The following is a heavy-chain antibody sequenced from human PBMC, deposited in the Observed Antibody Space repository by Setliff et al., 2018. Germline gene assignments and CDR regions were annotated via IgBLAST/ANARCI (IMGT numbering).Heavy chain of an antibody. CDR3: VKDRVPDGVWDFEF. J-gene: IGHJ4*02. CDR2: IYHNGGGI. Sequence: GGSLRLSCVGSGYNFGTYSMTWVRQVPGKGLQWVAGIYHNGGGIFYADSVKGRFTISRDNSRNTLYLQMNSLRVEDTALYYCVKDRVPDGVWDFEFWGQGTLVTVSS. V-gene: IGHV3-23*01. CDR1: GYNFGTYS. D-gene: IGHD4-17*01.